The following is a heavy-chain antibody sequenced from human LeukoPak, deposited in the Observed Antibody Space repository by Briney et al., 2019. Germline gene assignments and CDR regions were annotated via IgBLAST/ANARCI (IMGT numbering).Heavy chain of an antibody. D-gene: IGHD2-2*01. Sequence: SETLSLTCAVYGGSFSGYYWSWIRQPPGKGLEWIGEINHSGSTNYNPSLKSRVTISVDTSKNQFSLKLSSVTAADTAVHYCARGYCSSTSCYDAFDIWGQGTMVTVSS. CDR1: GGSFSGYY. CDR2: INHSGST. CDR3: ARGYCSSTSCYDAFDI. J-gene: IGHJ3*02. V-gene: IGHV4-34*01.